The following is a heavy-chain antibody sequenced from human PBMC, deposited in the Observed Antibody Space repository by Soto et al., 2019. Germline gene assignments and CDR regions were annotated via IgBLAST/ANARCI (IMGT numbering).Heavy chain of an antibody. CDR2: ISSSSSYI. CDR3: ARDKGGDSSSWSQYYFDY. V-gene: IGHV3-21*01. D-gene: IGHD6-6*01. Sequence: EVQLVESGGGLVKPGGSLRLSCAASGFTFSSYSMNWVRQAPGKGLEWVSSISSSSSYIYYADSVKGRFTISRDNAKNPLYLQMNSLRAEDTAVYYCARDKGGDSSSWSQYYFDYWGQGTLVTVSS. J-gene: IGHJ4*02. CDR1: GFTFSSYS.